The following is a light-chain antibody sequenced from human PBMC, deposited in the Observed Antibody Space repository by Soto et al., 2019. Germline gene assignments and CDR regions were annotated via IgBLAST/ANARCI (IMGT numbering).Light chain of an antibody. CDR3: QQYGSSSYT. V-gene: IGKV3-20*01. CDR2: AAS. Sequence: EIVLTQSPGILSLSPGERATLSYRASQSISSSYLAWYQQKPGQAPRLLIYAASSRATGIPDRFSGSGSGTDFTLTISRLEPEDFAVYYCQQYGSSSYTFGQGTQLEIK. CDR1: QSISSSY. J-gene: IGKJ2*01.